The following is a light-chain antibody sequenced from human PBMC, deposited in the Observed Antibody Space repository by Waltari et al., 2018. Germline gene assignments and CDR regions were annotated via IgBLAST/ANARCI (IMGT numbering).Light chain of an antibody. V-gene: IGKV1-5*03. Sequence: DIQMTQSPSTLSASIGDRVTITCRASQSFSNWLAWYQQIPGKAPKLLIYMASSLETGVPSRFRGSGSGTEFTLTISSLQPGDFATYYCQQYNTYPFTFGLGTKLESK. CDR3: QQYNTYPFT. J-gene: IGKJ2*01. CDR1: QSFSNW. CDR2: MAS.